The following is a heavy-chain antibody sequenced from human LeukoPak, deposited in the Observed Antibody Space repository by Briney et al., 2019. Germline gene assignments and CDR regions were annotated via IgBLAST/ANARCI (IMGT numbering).Heavy chain of an antibody. CDR1: GFTFSSYS. CDR3: ARDDSDDFWSGYPFDY. Sequence: PGGSLRLSCAASGFTFSSYSMNWVRQAPGKGLERVSSISSSSSYIYYADSVKGRFTISRDNAKNSLYLQMNSLRAEDTAVYYCARDDSDDFWSGYPFDYWGQGTLVTVSS. D-gene: IGHD3-3*01. CDR2: ISSSSSYI. J-gene: IGHJ4*02. V-gene: IGHV3-21*01.